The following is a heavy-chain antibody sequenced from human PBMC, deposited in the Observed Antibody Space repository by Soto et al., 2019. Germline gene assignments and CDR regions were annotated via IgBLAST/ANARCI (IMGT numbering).Heavy chain of an antibody. CDR1: GYTFTDHS. Sequence: QVHLVQSGAEVKKPGASVKVSCKTSGYTFTDHSLHWVRQAPGQGLKWMGWINPHSGVTVSAENFEGRVTMTRDTSINTAYMELGWLRSDDTATYYCALEMSAITYFHYWGQGTLLTVSS. CDR2: INPHSGVT. V-gene: IGHV1-2*02. J-gene: IGHJ4*02. D-gene: IGHD3-3*01. CDR3: ALEMSAITYFHY.